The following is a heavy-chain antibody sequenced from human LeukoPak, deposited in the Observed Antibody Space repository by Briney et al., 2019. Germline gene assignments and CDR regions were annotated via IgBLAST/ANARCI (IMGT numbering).Heavy chain of an antibody. Sequence: PGGSLRLSCAASGFAFSSYAMSWVRQAPGKGLEWVSAISGSGGSTYYADSVKGRFTISRDNSKNTLYLQMNSLRAEDTAVYYCAKDRALPAAKYYFDYWGQGTLVTVSS. CDR3: AKDRALPAAKYYFDY. J-gene: IGHJ4*02. V-gene: IGHV3-23*01. D-gene: IGHD2-2*01. CDR1: GFAFSSYA. CDR2: ISGSGGST.